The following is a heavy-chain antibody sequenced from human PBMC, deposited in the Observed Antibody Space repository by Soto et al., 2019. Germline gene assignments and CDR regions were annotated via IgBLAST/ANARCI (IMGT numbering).Heavy chain of an antibody. V-gene: IGHV3-33*01. CDR1: GFTFTSYA. J-gene: IGHJ4*02. CDR2: IWYDGSNK. Sequence: ESGGGVVQPGGSLRLSCAASGFTFTSYALHWVRQAPGKGLEWVAVIWYDGSNKYYADSVKGRFTISRDNSKNTLYLQMNSLRAEDTGVYYCAREYCGGDCYLDYWGQGTLVTVSS. CDR3: AREYCGGDCYLDY. D-gene: IGHD2-21*01.